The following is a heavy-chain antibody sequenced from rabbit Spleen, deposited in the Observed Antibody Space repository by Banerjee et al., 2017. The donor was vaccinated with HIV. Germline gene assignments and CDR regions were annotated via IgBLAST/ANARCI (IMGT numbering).Heavy chain of an antibody. D-gene: IGHD1-1*01. J-gene: IGHJ2*01. CDR2: IYTGDGNS. V-gene: IGHV1S45*01. CDR1: GFDFSRGYD. Sequence: QEQLVESGGGLVKPGASLTLTCKASGFDFSRGYDMCWVRQAPGKGLEWIGCIYTGDGNSYYASWAKGRFTISKTSSTTVTLQMTSLTAADTATYFCARNYVNAFDPWGQGTLVTVS. CDR3: ARNYVNAFDP.